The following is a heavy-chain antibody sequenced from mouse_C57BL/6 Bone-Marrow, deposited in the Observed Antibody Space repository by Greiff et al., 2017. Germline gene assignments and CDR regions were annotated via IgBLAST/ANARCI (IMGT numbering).Heavy chain of an antibody. CDR1: GYTFTSYW. D-gene: IGHD1-1*01. CDR3: ATDYYGSSYWYFDV. V-gene: IGHV1-64*01. J-gene: IGHJ1*03. CDR2: IHPNSGST. Sequence: QVQLQQPGAELVKPGASVKLSCKASGYTFTSYWMHWVKPRPGQGLEWIGMIHPNSGSTNYNEKFKSKATLTVDKSSSTAYMQLSSLTSEDSAVYYCATDYYGSSYWYFDVWGTGTTVTVSS.